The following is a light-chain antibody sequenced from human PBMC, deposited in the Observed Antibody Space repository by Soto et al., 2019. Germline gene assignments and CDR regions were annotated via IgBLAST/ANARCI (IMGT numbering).Light chain of an antibody. J-gene: IGKJ1*01. CDR1: QSVSGN. V-gene: IGKV3-15*01. CDR2: AAS. Sequence: EVVMTQSPATLYVSPGERATLSCRASQSVSGNLAWCQQKPGQAPWLLIYAASTRATGIPARFSGIGSVTEFTLTNSGLQSGDFAVYYCQQYNNWPRTFGQGTKVEIK. CDR3: QQYNNWPRT.